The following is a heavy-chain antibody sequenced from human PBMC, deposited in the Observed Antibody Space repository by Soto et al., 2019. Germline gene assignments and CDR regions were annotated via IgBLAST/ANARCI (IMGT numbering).Heavy chain of an antibody. CDR1: RFFFSGYW. V-gene: IGHV3-7*05. CDR2: MDQDGSEK. J-gene: IGHJ4*02. CDR3: VRDPGRLQLHEY. Sequence: EVQLVESGGGLVQPGGSLGLSCAASRFFFSGYWMSWVRQAPGKGLEWVANMDQDGSEKYYADSVKGRFTISRDNAKNTLYLQMNSLRADDTAVYYCVRDPGRLQLHEYWGQGTLVTVSS. D-gene: IGHD6-25*01.